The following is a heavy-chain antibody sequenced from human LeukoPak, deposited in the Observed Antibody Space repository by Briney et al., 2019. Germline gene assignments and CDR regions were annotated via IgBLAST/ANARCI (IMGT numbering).Heavy chain of an antibody. CDR3: ARGSTFGGVISDF. Sequence: GGSLRLSCAASGFTFSSYEMNWVRQAPGKGLEWVSYISSSGSTIYYADSVKGRFTISRDNANNSLHLQMNSLRVEDTGIYFCARGSTFGGVISDFWGQGTLVTVSS. CDR1: GFTFSSYE. D-gene: IGHD3-16*02. V-gene: IGHV3-48*03. J-gene: IGHJ4*02. CDR2: ISSSGSTI.